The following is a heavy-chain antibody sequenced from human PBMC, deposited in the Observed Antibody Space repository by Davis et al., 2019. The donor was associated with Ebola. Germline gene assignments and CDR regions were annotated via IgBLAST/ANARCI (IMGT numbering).Heavy chain of an antibody. J-gene: IGHJ4*02. D-gene: IGHD3-3*01. CDR1: GFTFSSYW. V-gene: IGHV3-48*01. CDR3: AKDLSTFYANYDFWSGYYTSYFDY. Sequence: GESLKISCAASGFTFSSYWMSWVRQAPGKGLEWVSYISSSGSTIYYADSVKGRFTISRDNSKNTLYLQMNSLRAEDTAVYYCAKDLSTFYANYDFWSGYYTSYFDYWGQGTLVTVSS. CDR2: ISSSGSTI.